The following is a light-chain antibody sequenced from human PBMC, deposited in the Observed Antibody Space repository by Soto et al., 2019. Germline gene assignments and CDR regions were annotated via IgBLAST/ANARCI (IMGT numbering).Light chain of an antibody. J-gene: IGLJ2*01. CDR1: SSNIGAGYA. V-gene: IGLV1-40*01. CDR2: GNR. CDR3: QSFDGTEL. Sequence: QAVVTQPPSVSGAPGQSVTISCSGDSSNIGAGYAVNWYQVSPGTAPKLLIYGNRNWPSGVPERVSASTSGTSASLTIAGLQAEDEADYYCQSFDGTELFGGGTKVTVL.